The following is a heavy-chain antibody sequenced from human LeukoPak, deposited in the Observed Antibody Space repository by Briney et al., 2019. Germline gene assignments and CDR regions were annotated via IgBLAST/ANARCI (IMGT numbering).Heavy chain of an antibody. Sequence: GGSLRLSCAASGFTFSSYWMHWVRQAPGKGPVWVARTNRDGSSTAYADSMKGRFTISKDNAKNTLYLLMNSLRAEDTAVYYCARDSVEWYIFDYWGQGTLVTVSS. CDR2: TNRDGSST. V-gene: IGHV3-74*01. D-gene: IGHD3-3*01. J-gene: IGHJ4*02. CDR1: GFTFSSYW. CDR3: ARDSVEWYIFDY.